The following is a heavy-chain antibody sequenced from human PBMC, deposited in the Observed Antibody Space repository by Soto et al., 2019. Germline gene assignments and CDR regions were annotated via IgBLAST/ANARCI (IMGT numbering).Heavy chain of an antibody. V-gene: IGHV3-30*14. D-gene: IGHD1-26*01. CDR2: ISYDGNNK. CDR1: GFTYSTYT. Sequence: GGSLRLSCAASGFTYSTYTMHWVRQAPGKGLEWVAVISYDGNNKFYADSVKGRITISRHNSKNTLYLQMNSLRAEDTVVYYCAREGVIVGARGADAFDIWGQGTMVTVSS. CDR3: AREGVIVGARGADAFDI. J-gene: IGHJ3*02.